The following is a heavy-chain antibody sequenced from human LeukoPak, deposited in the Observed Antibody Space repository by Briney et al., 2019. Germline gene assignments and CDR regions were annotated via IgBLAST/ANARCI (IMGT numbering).Heavy chain of an antibody. Sequence: PSETLSLTCAVSGGSISSYYWSWIRQPPGKGLEWIWYIYYSGGTNYNPSLKSRVTISVDSSKNQFSLKLSSVTAADTAVYYCARGAGVKGLGDFYDSSGYYYRAFDIWGQGTMVTVSS. CDR2: IYYSGGT. J-gene: IGHJ3*02. D-gene: IGHD3-22*01. CDR1: GGSISSYY. CDR3: ARGAGVKGLGDFYDSSGYYYRAFDI. V-gene: IGHV4-59*01.